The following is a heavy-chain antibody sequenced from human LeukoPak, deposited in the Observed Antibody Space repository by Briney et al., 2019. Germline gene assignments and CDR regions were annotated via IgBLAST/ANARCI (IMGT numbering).Heavy chain of an antibody. J-gene: IGHJ4*02. CDR1: GFTFSTYT. V-gene: IGHV3-23*01. D-gene: IGHD3-22*01. CDR3: AKSTTMIVVRTFDY. CDR2: ISGSGGST. Sequence: GGSLRLSCVASGFTFSTYTMSWVRQAPGKGLEWVSAISGSGGSTYYADSVKGRFTISRDNSKNTLYLQMNSLRAEDTAVYYCAKSTTMIVVRTFDYWGQGTLVTVSS.